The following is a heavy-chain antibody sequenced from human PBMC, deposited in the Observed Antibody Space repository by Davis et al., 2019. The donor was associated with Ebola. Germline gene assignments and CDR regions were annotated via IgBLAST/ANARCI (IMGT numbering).Heavy chain of an antibody. D-gene: IGHD1-1*01. CDR2: IGPSGTSF. V-gene: IGHV3-11*04. CDR3: AKAHIGGTEGWFDP. CDR1: GFTFSDYY. J-gene: IGHJ5*02. Sequence: PGGSLRLSCEVSGFTFSDYYLSWIRQAPGKGLEWIAYIGPSGTSFNCAASVEGRFTISRDKSRNTVYLQMNRLRAEDTAMYFCAKAHIGGTEGWFDPWGQGTLVTVSS.